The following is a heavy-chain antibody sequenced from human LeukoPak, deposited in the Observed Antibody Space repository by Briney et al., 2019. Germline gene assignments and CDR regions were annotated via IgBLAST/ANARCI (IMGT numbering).Heavy chain of an antibody. J-gene: IGHJ4*02. CDR2: VYYSGST. CDR1: GGPISSYY. V-gene: IGHV4-59*01. D-gene: IGHD3-22*01. CDR3: AREYYDSSGLDY. Sequence: SETLSLTCTVSGGPISSYYWSWIRRPPGKGLEWVGYVYYSGSTNYNPSLKSRVTMSVDTSKNQFSLKLNSVTAADTAVYYCAREYYDSSGLDYWGQGTLVTVSS.